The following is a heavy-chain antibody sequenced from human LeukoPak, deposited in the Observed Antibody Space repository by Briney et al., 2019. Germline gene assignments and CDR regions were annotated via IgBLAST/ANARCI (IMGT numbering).Heavy chain of an antibody. V-gene: IGHV1-69*01. D-gene: IGHD1-14*01. CDR3: ATAGGAAFDI. J-gene: IGHJ3*02. CDR2: ITPIFGTA. CDR1: GGTFSSYA. Sequence: VASVKVSCKASGGTFSSYAISWVRQAPGQGLEWMGGITPIFGTANYAQKFQGRVTITADESTSTAYMELSSLRSEDTAVYYCATAGGAAFDIWGQGTMVAVSS.